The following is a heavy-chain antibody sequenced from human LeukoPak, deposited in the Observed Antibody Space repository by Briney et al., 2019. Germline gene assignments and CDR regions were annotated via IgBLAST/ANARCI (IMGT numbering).Heavy chain of an antibody. CDR3: ARERRSFDP. CDR1: GYTFSSHG. CDR2: ISPHTGDI. V-gene: IGHV1-18*01. J-gene: IGHJ5*02. Sequence: ASVKVSCKASGYTFSSHGIIWVRQAPGQGLEWIAWISPHTGDIDYARNLQGRVTVTTDTSTNTAYMELRSLRFDDTAVYYCARERRSFDPWGQGTLVTVSS. D-gene: IGHD3-16*01.